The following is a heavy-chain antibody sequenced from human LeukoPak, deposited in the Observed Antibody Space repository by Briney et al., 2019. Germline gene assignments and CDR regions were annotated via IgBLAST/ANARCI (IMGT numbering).Heavy chain of an antibody. D-gene: IGHD5-18*01. CDR2: INPNGGGT. Sequence: GASVKVSCKASGYTFTAYYIHWVRQAPGQGLEWMGWINPNGGGTNYAQKFQGRVTMTRDTSISTAYMELSRLRSDDTAVYYCARVSPNTATVSFDNWGQGTLVTVSS. CDR1: GYTFTAYY. CDR3: ARVSPNTATVSFDN. J-gene: IGHJ4*02. V-gene: IGHV1-2*02.